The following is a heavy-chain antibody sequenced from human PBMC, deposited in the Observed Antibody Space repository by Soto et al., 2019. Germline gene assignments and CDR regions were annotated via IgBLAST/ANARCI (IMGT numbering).Heavy chain of an antibody. CDR3: ATEGCTTSSCRYFDW. Sequence: EVQLVESGGDLIQPGGSLRLSCAASGFIVSSKYMSWVRQAPGKGLEWVSVIYVGGNTNYADSVKSRFTISRDNSENTLYLQMNSLRVEDTAVYYCATEGCTTSSCRYFDWWGQGTLVIV. CDR2: IYVGGNT. J-gene: IGHJ4*02. CDR1: GFIVSSKY. V-gene: IGHV3-53*01. D-gene: IGHD2-2*01.